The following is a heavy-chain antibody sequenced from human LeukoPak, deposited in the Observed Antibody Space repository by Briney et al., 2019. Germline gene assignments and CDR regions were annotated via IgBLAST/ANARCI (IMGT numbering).Heavy chain of an antibody. J-gene: IGHJ6*03. Sequence: GRSLRLSCAASGFTFSSYAMHWVRQAPGKGLEGVAVIWYDGSLKYYADSVEGRFTISRDNSKNTLYLQMNSLRVEDTAVYYCARESGSSSGGEYYYYYYMDVWGKGTTVTVSS. V-gene: IGHV3-33*08. D-gene: IGHD6-6*01. CDR2: IWYDGSLK. CDR1: GFTFSSYA. CDR3: ARESGSSSGGEYYYYYYMDV.